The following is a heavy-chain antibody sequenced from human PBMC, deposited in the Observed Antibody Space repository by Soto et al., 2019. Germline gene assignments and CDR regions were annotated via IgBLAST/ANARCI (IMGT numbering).Heavy chain of an antibody. CDR3: AHKGPEDWPLDY. D-gene: IGHD3-9*01. J-gene: IGHJ4*02. CDR2: IYWDDSK. Sequence: QITLKESGPTLVRPTQTLTLTCAFSGFSLSTSGVGVGWIRQPPGKALEWLAVIYWDDSKHYSPSLRSRLTITNDTSKNQLVLTMPNMDPMDTGTYYCAHKGPEDWPLDYWGQGTLVTVSS. V-gene: IGHV2-5*02. CDR1: GFSLSTSGVG.